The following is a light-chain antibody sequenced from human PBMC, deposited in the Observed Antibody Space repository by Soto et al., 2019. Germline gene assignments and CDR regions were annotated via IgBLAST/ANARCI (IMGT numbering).Light chain of an antibody. CDR2: GAS. J-gene: IGKJ2*01. CDR1: QSVSSSY. Sequence: EIVLTQSPGTLSLSPGERATLSCRASQSVSSSYLAWYQQKPGQAPRLLIYGASSRATGIPDRFSGSGSGTVCALTISRLEPEECAVYYCQQYGGSPPYTLGQGTKLETK. CDR3: QQYGGSPPYT. V-gene: IGKV3-20*01.